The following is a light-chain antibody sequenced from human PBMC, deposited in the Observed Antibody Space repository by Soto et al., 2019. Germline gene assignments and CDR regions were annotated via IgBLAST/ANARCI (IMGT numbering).Light chain of an antibody. CDR3: QSSDRSLSGSRV. V-gene: IGLV1-40*01. J-gene: IGLJ1*01. CDR2: DNS. Sequence: QSVLTQPPSVSGAPGQRVTISCTGSSSNIGAGYDVHWYQQLPGTAPKLLIYDNSNRPSGVPDRFSGSKSGTSASLAITGLQAEDEADYYCQSSDRSLSGSRVFGTGTKVTVL. CDR1: SSNIGAGYD.